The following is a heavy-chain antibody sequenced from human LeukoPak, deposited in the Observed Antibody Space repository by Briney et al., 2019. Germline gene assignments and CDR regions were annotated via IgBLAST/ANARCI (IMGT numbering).Heavy chain of an antibody. D-gene: IGHD3-3*01. V-gene: IGHV1-2*06. Sequence: ASVKVSCKASGFTFTGYYMHWVRQAPGQGLEWMGRINPNSGGTNYAQKFQGRVTMTRDTSISTANMGLSRLRSDDTAVYYCARSRDFGWFDPWGQGTLVTVSS. CDR1: GFTFTGYY. CDR2: INPNSGGT. CDR3: ARSRDFGWFDP. J-gene: IGHJ5*02.